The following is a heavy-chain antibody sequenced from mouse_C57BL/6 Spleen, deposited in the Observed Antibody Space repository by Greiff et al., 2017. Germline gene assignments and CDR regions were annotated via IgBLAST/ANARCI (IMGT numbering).Heavy chain of an antibody. CDR2: INPSNGGT. J-gene: IGHJ1*03. CDR3: ARTPIYYGNFWYFDV. CDR1: GYTFTSYW. D-gene: IGHD2-1*01. V-gene: IGHV1-53*01. Sequence: QVQLQQPGTELVKPGASVKLSCKASGYTFTSYWMHWVKQRPGQGLEWIGNINPSNGGTNYNEKFKSKATLTVDKSSSTADMQLSSLTSEDSAVYYCARTPIYYGNFWYFDVWGTGTTVTVSS.